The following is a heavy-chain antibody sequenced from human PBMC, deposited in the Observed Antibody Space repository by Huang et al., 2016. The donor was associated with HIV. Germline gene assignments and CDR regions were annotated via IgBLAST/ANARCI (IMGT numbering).Heavy chain of an antibody. V-gene: IGHV4-34*02. Sequence: QVHLQQWGAGLLKSAETLSPTCAVYGGSLSGYYWGWLRQTPGKGLEWIGEINHFGSPNYNQSLKSRVSISMDGSKKQFSLKLRSISDADTAVYFCARDATKNPRGWFDPWGQGTLVTVSS. CDR1: GGSLSGYY. CDR3: ARDATKNPRGWFDP. D-gene: IGHD3-10*01. CDR2: INHFGSP. J-gene: IGHJ5*02.